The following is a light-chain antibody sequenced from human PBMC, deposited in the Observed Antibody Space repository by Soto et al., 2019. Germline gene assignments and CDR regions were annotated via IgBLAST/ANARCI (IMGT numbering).Light chain of an antibody. V-gene: IGLV1-40*01. CDR3: QSYDSSLSGWGV. J-gene: IGLJ1*01. CDR2: GNS. CDR1: SSNIGAGYD. Sequence: QPVLTQPPSVSGAPGQRVTISCTGSSSNIGAGYDVHWYQQLPGTAPKLLIYGNSNRPSGVPDRFSGSKSGTSASLAITGLQAEDEADYYCQSYDSSLSGWGVFGTGTKVTVL.